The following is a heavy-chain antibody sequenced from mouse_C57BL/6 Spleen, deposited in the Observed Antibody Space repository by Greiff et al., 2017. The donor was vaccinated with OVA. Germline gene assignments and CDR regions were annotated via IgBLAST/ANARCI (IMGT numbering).Heavy chain of an antibody. J-gene: IGHJ2*01. D-gene: IGHD2-1*01. CDR1: GYTFTSYW. CDR3: ARGLLWFDY. CDR2: IDPSDSYT. V-gene: IGHV1-50*01. Sequence: VQLQQSGAELVKPGASVKLSCKASGYTFTSYWMQWVKQRPGQGLEWIGEIDPSDSYTNYNQKFKGKATLTVDTSSSTAYMQLSSLTSEDSAVYYCARGLLWFDYWGQGTTLTVSS.